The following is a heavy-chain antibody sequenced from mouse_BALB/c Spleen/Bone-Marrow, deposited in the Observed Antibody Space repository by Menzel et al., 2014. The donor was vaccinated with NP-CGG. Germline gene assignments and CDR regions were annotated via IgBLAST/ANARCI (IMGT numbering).Heavy chain of an antibody. D-gene: IGHD4-1*01. CDR2: IDPGNGNT. J-gene: IGHJ4*01. CDR1: GFNIKDTY. CDR3: ARWEYYAMDY. Sequence: VQLQQSGAELVKPGASVKLSCTASGFNIKDTYMHWVKQRPEQGLEWIGRIDPGNGNTKYDPKFQGKATITADTSSNTAFLQLSSLTSEDTAVYYCARWEYYAMDYWGQGTSVTVSS. V-gene: IGHV14-3*02.